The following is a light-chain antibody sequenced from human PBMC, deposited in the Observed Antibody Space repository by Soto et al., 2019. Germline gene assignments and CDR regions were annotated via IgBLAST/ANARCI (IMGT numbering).Light chain of an antibody. CDR3: QTWGTGIQPVV. CDR2: LNSDGSH. Sequence: QLVLTQAPSASASLGASVTLTCTLSSGQSSYAIAWHQQQQEKGPRYLMKLNSDGSHSKGDGIPDRFSGSSSGAERYLTISSLQSEDEDDYYCQTWGTGIQPVVFGGGTKVTVL. V-gene: IGLV4-69*01. J-gene: IGLJ2*01. CDR1: SGQSSYA.